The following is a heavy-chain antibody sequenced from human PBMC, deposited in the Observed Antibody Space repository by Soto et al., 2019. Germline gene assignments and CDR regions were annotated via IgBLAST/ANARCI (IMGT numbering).Heavy chain of an antibody. V-gene: IGHV1-69*13. D-gene: IGHD3-3*01. Sequence: ASVKVSCKASGGTFSSYAISWVRQAPGQGLEWMGGIIPIFGTANYAQKFQGRVTITADESTSTAYMELSSLRSEDTAVYYCARGKGENDFWSGLVGYYYGMDGWGQGTTVTVSS. J-gene: IGHJ6*02. CDR1: GGTFSSYA. CDR2: IIPIFGTA. CDR3: ARGKGENDFWSGLVGYYYGMDG.